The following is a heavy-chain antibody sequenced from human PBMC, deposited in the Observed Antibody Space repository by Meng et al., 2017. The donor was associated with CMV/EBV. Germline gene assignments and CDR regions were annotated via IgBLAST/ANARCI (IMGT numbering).Heavy chain of an antibody. D-gene: IGHD1-26*01. V-gene: IGHV3-9*01. Sequence: SLKISCAASGFTFDDYAMHWVRQAPGKGLEWVSGISWNSGSIGYADSVKGRFTISRDNAKNSLYLQMNSLRAEDTALYYCAKDISYSGSYHAFDYWGQRTLVTVSS. CDR3: AKDISYSGSYHAFDY. J-gene: IGHJ4*02. CDR1: GFTFDDYA. CDR2: ISWNSGSI.